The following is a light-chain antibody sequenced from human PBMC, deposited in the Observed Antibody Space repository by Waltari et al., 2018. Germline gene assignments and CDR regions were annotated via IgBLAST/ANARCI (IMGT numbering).Light chain of an antibody. Sequence: EIVLTQSPGTLSLSPGERATLSCRASQSIRRFLASYQQKPGQAPRLLIYDASSRATGIPDRFSGSGFGTDFSLTISRLEPEDFAVYYCQKYGSLPATFGQGTKVEIK. J-gene: IGKJ1*01. V-gene: IGKV3-20*01. CDR3: QKYGSLPAT. CDR2: DAS. CDR1: QSIRRF.